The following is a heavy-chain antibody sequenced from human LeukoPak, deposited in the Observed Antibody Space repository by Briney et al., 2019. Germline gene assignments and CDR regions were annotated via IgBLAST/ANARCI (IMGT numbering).Heavy chain of an antibody. D-gene: IGHD4-17*01. Sequence: PGGSLRLSCAASGFTFSSFGMHWVRQAPGQGLEWVAVISDDGSKIYYADSVKGRFTISRDNSKNTLYLQMSSLRGEDTAVYYCARDPNGDYIGAFDFWGQGTMVTVSS. V-gene: IGHV3-30*03. CDR3: ARDPNGDYIGAFDF. CDR2: ISDDGSKI. J-gene: IGHJ3*01. CDR1: GFTFSSFG.